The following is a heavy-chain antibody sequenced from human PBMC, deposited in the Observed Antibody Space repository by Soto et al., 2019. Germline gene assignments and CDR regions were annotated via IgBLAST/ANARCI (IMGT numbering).Heavy chain of an antibody. CDR2: MNPNSGNT. Sequence: ASVKVSCKASGYTFTSYDINWVRQATGQGLEWMGWMNPNSGNTGYAQKFQGRVTMTRNTSISTAYMELSSLRSEDTAVYYCARGERFLEWLLYSHYHYGMAVWGQGTTVTVSS. D-gene: IGHD3-3*01. V-gene: IGHV1-8*01. CDR1: GYTFTSYD. J-gene: IGHJ6*02. CDR3: ARGERFLEWLLYSHYHYGMAV.